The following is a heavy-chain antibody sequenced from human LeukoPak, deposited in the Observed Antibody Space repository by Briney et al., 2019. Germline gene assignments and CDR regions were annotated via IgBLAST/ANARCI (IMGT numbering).Heavy chain of an antibody. CDR2: IYTSGST. V-gene: IGHV4-4*07. J-gene: IGHJ5*02. CDR1: GGSISSYY. CDR3: AGAKEYEAARHWFDP. D-gene: IGHD2-15*01. Sequence: SETLSLTCTVSGGSISSYYWSWIRQPAGKGLEWIGRIYTSGSTNYNPSLKSRVTMSVDTSKNQFSLKLSSVTAADTAVDYCAGAKEYEAARHWFDPWGKGTLVTVSS.